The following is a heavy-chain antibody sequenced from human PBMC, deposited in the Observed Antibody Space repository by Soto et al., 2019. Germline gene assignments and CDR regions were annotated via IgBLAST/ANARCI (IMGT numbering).Heavy chain of an antibody. CDR2: ISGSGGST. CDR3: AKYPFGQQLVQGHWFDP. Sequence: PGGSLRLSCAASGFTFSSYAMSWVRQAPGKGLEWVSAISGSGGSTYYADSVKGRFTISRDNSKNTLYLQMNSLRAEDTAVYYCAKYPFGQQLVQGHWFDPWGQRTLVTVSS. CDR1: GFTFSSYA. V-gene: IGHV3-23*01. D-gene: IGHD6-13*01. J-gene: IGHJ5*02.